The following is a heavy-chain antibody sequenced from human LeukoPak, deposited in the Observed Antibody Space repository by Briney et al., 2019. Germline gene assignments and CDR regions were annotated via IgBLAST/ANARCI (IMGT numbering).Heavy chain of an antibody. V-gene: IGHV4-34*01. D-gene: IGHD2-21*02. J-gene: IGHJ4*02. CDR3: ARGGFYCGGDCYVDY. CDR2: INHSGST. Sequence: PSETLSLTCAVYGGSSIPYYWSWIRQPPGKGLEWIGEINHSGSTNYNPSLKSRVTISVDTSKNQFSLKLISVTAADTAVYYCARGGFYCGGDCYVDYWGQGTLVTVSS. CDR1: GGSSIPYY.